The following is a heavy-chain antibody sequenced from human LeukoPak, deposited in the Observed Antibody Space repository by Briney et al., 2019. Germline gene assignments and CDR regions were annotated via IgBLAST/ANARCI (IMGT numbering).Heavy chain of an antibody. V-gene: IGHV3-23*01. J-gene: IGHJ4*02. CDR2: ISGSGGST. Sequence: GGSLRLSCAASGFTVSSNYMSWVRQAPGKGLEWVSAISGSGGSTYYADSVKGRFTISRDNSKNTLYLQMNSLRAEDTAVYYCAKDPFGVVILDYWGQGTLVTVSS. CDR3: AKDPFGVVILDY. D-gene: IGHD3-3*01. CDR1: GFTVSSNY.